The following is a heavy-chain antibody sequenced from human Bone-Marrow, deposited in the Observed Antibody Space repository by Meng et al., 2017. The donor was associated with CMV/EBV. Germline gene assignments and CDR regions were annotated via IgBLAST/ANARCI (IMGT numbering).Heavy chain of an antibody. CDR2: INHSGST. V-gene: IGHV4-34*01. CDR1: GGSFSGYY. J-gene: IGHJ4*02. D-gene: IGHD6-19*01. CDR3: ARVGKAVAGTANCPPDY. Sequence: SETLSLTCAVYGGSFSGYYWSWIRQPPGKGLEWIGEINHSGSTNYNPSLKSRVTISVDTSKNQFSLKLSSVTAADTAVYYCARVGKAVAGTANCPPDYWGQGTLVTVYS.